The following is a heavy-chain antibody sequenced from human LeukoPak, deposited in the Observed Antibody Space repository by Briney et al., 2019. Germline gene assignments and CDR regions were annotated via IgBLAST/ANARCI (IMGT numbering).Heavy chain of an antibody. CDR2: ISHTGGSP. Sequence: GGSLRLSCAASGITFSSYGMSWIRQAPGKGLEWVSSISHTGGSPYYADSVKGRFTVSRDNSENTLYLQMNSLTVDDTAIYYCAKNADRGAYCRGGSCYPYYYMDVWGTGTTVTISS. V-gene: IGHV3-23*01. J-gene: IGHJ6*03. CDR1: GITFSSYG. D-gene: IGHD2-15*01. CDR3: AKNADRGAYCRGGSCYPYYYMDV.